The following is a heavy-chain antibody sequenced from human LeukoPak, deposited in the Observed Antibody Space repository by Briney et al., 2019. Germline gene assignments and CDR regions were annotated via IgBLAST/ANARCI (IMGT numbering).Heavy chain of an antibody. CDR3: ARETWVGATTGFDF. V-gene: IGHV3-7*01. CDR2: IKQDGSEK. D-gene: IGHD1-26*01. CDR1: GFTFSSYW. Sequence: PGRSLRLSCAASGFTFSSYWMNWVRQAPGKGLEWVANIKQDGSEKYYVDSVRGRFTISRDHAKNSLYLQMNSLRAEDTAVYYCARETWVGATTGFDFWGQGTVVTVSS. J-gene: IGHJ4*02.